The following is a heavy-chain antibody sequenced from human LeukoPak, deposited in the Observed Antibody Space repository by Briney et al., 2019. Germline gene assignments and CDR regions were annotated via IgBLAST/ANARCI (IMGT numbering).Heavy chain of an antibody. D-gene: IGHD6-19*01. CDR1: GGSISSYY. CDR2: IYYSGNT. V-gene: IGHV4-59*01. CDR3: ARDPGIAVAEGAFDI. J-gene: IGHJ3*02. Sequence: SETLSLTCTVSGGSISSYYWSWIRQPPGKGLEWIGYIYYSGNTNYNPSLKSRVTISVDTSKNQFSLKLSSVTAADTAVYYCARDPGIAVAEGAFDIWGQGTMVTVSS.